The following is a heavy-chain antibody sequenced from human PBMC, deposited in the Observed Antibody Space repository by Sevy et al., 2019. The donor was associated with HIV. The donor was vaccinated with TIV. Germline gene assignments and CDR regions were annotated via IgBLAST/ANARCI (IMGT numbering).Heavy chain of an antibody. CDR2: INAGNGNT. J-gene: IGHJ5*02. CDR3: ARDLSGNWNYWFDP. CDR1: GYTFTSYA. Sequence: ASVKVSCKASGYTFTSYAMHWVRQAPGQRLEWMVWINAGNGNTKYSQKFQGRVTITRDTSASTAYMELSSLRSEDTAVYYCARDLSGNWNYWFDPWGQGTLVTVSS. D-gene: IGHD1-7*01. V-gene: IGHV1-3*01.